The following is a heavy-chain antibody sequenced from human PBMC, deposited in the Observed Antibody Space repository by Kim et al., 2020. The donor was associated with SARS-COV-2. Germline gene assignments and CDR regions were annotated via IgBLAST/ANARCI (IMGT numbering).Heavy chain of an antibody. Sequence: GGSLRLSCAASGFTFSSYSMNWVRQAPGKGLEWVSYISSSSSTIYYADSVKGRFTISRDNAKNSLYLQMNSLRDEDTAVYYCARDHYSLGPDYDFWSGYCGYWGQGTLVTVSS. D-gene: IGHD3-3*01. CDR2: ISSSSSTI. CDR3: ARDHYSLGPDYDFWSGYCGY. J-gene: IGHJ4*02. CDR1: GFTFSSYS. V-gene: IGHV3-48*02.